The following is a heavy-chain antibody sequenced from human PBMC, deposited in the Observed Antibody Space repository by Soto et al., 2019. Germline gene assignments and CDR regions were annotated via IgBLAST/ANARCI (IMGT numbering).Heavy chain of an antibody. CDR2: MNPNSGNT. CDR1: GYTFTSYD. V-gene: IGHV1-8*01. CDR3: ARGSFYCSGGSCYSDFDY. J-gene: IGHJ4*02. Sequence: ASVKVSCKASGYTFTSYDINWVRQATGQGLEWMGWMNPNSGNTGYAQKFQGRVTMTRNTSISTAYMELGSLRSEDTAVYYCARGSFYCSGGSCYSDFDYWGQGTLVTVSS. D-gene: IGHD2-15*01.